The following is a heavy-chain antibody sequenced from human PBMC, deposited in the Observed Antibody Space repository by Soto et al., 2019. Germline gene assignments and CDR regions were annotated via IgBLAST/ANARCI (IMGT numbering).Heavy chain of an antibody. D-gene: IGHD4-17*01. Sequence: GESLKISCKGSGYSFISYWIGWVSQLPGKGLEWMGIIYPGDSDTRYSPSFQGQVTISADKSISTAYLQWSSLKASDTAMYYCARRGDYGGNFNFDYWGQGTLVSVSS. V-gene: IGHV5-51*01. J-gene: IGHJ4*02. CDR2: IYPGDSDT. CDR3: ARRGDYGGNFNFDY. CDR1: GYSFISYW.